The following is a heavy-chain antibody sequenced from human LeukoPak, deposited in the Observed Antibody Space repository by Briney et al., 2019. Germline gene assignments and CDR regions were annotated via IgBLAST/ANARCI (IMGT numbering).Heavy chain of an antibody. CDR1: GFTFSGSA. J-gene: IGHJ1*01. D-gene: IGHD4-11*01. CDR3: TRQNSDYPTPDFQH. CDR2: IRSKANSYAT. V-gene: IGHV3-73*01. Sequence: GGSLRLSCAASGFTFSGSAMHWVRQASGKGLEWVGRIRSKANSYATAYAASVKGRFTISRDDSKNTAYLQMNSLKTEDTAVYYCTRQNSDYPTPDFQHWGQGTLVTVSS.